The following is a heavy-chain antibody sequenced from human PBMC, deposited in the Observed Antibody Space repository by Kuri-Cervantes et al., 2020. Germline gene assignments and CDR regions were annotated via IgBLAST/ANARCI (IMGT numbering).Heavy chain of an antibody. Sequence: GESLKISCAASGFIFSSFGMHWVRQAPGKGLEWVAVIYNDETNEDYGDSVKGRSTIFRDNSKKTLYLQGNSLRPDDTAVYFCARDWGGGNSGYLDYWGQGTLVTVSS. CDR3: ARDWGGGNSGYLDY. CDR2: IYNDETNE. D-gene: IGHD4-23*01. V-gene: IGHV3-33*01. J-gene: IGHJ4*02. CDR1: GFIFSSFG.